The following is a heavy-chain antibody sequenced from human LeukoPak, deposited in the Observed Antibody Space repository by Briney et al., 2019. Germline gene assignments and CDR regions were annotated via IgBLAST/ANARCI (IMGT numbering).Heavy chain of an antibody. CDR1: GGSFSGYY. CDR2: INHSGST. D-gene: IGHD3-22*01. Sequence: SETLSLTCAVYGGSFSGYYWSWIRQPPGKGLEWIGEINHSGSTNYNPSLKSRVTISVDTSKNQFSLKLSSVTAADTAVYYCARHRHYYDSSGYYYGFDYWGQGTLVTVSS. CDR3: ARHRHYYDSSGYYYGFDY. J-gene: IGHJ4*02. V-gene: IGHV4-34*01.